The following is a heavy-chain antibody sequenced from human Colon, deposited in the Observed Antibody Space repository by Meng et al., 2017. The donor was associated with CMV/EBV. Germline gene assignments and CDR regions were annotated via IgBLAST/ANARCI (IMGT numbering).Heavy chain of an antibody. V-gene: IGHV3-30*02. CDR2: IRFDGSHI. D-gene: IGHD2-21*02. J-gene: IGHJ6*02. Sequence: GGSLRLSCVASGFSFNTYGMHWVRQAPGKGLEWVAFIRFDGSHIFYGDFVKGRLTISRDNSKNTLFLEINSLRVEDTAVYYCAKSLDPVTPRDYFYGMDIWGPGTTVTVSS. CDR1: GFSFNTYG. CDR3: AKSLDPVTPRDYFYGMDI.